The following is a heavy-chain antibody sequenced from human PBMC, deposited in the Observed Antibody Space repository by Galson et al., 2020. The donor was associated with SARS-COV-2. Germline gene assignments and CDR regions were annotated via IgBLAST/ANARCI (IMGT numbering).Heavy chain of an antibody. CDR1: GFPFSTYS. CDR2: ISTSSSYT. CDR3: ARDEGIRGYNYGRLYYGMDV. J-gene: IGHJ6*02. Sequence: NSGGSLRLSCAASGFPFSTYSMNWVRLAPGKGLECVSSISTSSSYTYHVDSVKGRFSISRDNPRNSLYLQMNSLRAEDTAVYYCARDEGIRGYNYGRLYYGMDVWGQGTTVTVSS. D-gene: IGHD5-18*01. V-gene: IGHV3-21*01.